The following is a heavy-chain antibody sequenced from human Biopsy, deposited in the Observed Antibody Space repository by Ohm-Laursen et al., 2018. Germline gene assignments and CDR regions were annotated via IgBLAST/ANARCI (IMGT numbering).Heavy chain of an antibody. CDR1: GYTFTSYA. CDR2: SSGYNGKT. D-gene: IGHD3-3*01. CDR3: ARDRPSVPTHGVF. V-gene: IGHV1-18*01. Sequence: ASVKVSCKASGYTFTSYAISWVRQAPGQGLEWMGWSSGYNGKTNYAQKFQGRLIMTTDTSTSTAYMDLRSLRFDDTAVYYCARDRPSVPTHGVFWGQGSLVTVSS. J-gene: IGHJ4*02.